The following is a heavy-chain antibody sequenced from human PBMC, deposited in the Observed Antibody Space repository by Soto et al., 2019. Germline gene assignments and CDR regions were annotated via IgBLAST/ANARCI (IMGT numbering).Heavy chain of an antibody. CDR3: AKDWLGYCSSTSCRLAPPHHMDV. J-gene: IGHJ6*03. D-gene: IGHD2-2*01. CDR2: ISGSGGST. CDR1: GFTFSSYA. Sequence: PGGSLRLSCAASGFTFSSYAMSWVRQAPGKGLEWVSAISGSGGSTYYEDSVKGRFTISRDNSKNTLYLQINSLRAEDTAVYYCAKDWLGYCSSTSCRLAPPHHMDVWAKGPRSPSP. V-gene: IGHV3-23*01.